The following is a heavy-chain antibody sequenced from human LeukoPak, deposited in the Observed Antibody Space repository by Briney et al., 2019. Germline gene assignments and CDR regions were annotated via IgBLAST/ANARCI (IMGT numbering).Heavy chain of an antibody. CDR1: GFTFSSYS. Sequence: GGSLRLSCAASGFTFSSYSMNWVRQAPGKGLEWVSVINSGGNTYYADSVKGRFTISRDNSKNTLYLQMNSLRAEDTAVYYCAREVNWFDPWGQGTLATVSS. J-gene: IGHJ5*02. CDR2: INSGGNT. CDR3: AREVNWFDP. V-gene: IGHV3-66*01.